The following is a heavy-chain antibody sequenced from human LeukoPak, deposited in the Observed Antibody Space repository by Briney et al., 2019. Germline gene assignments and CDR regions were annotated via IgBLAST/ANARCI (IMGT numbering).Heavy chain of an antibody. J-gene: IGHJ5*02. CDR2: ISGSGGST. CDR1: TFGFNTYA. D-gene: IGHD2-2*01. V-gene: IGHV3-23*01. Sequence: GGSLRLSCAASTFGFNTYAMSWVRQAPGKGLEWVSVISGSGGSTDYADSVKGRFTISRDNSNNTLYLQMNSLRAEDTAVYYCAKGGFRGYCGTRSCQYWFDPWGQGTLVIVSS. CDR3: AKGGFRGYCGTRSCQYWFDP.